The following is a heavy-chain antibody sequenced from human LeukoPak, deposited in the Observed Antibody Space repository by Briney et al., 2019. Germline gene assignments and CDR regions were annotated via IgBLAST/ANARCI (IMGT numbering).Heavy chain of an antibody. J-gene: IGHJ4*02. Sequence: GESLKISCKGSGYSFNSYWIGWVCQMPGKGLEWMGIIYPGDSDTRYSPSFQGQVTISADKSISTAYLQWSSLKASDTAMYYCARHEPDTAMVLADYWGQGTLVTVSS. CDR2: IYPGDSDT. CDR3: ARHEPDTAMVLADY. CDR1: GYSFNSYW. V-gene: IGHV5-51*01. D-gene: IGHD5-18*01.